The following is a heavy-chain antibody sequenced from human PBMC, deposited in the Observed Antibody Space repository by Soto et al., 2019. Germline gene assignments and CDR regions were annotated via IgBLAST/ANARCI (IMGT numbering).Heavy chain of an antibody. CDR2: FYFGGSF. J-gene: IGHJ5*02. CDR1: GPPVSNGY. V-gene: IGHV4-59*02. D-gene: IGHD3-22*01. Sequence: SDTLSLTFNISGPPVSNGYLWWVWRAPWEGLEWVGFFYFGGSFNFNPSLPGRAPLSVETSKNQFSMKFTSLTAFGTGVYYCARSYYDSTGFAVDPWGQG. CDR3: ARSYYDSTGFAVDP.